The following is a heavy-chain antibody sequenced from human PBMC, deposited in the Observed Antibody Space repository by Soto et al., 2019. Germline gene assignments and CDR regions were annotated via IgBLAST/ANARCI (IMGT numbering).Heavy chain of an antibody. D-gene: IGHD1-26*01. CDR3: AREAIVAGATTGMVV. J-gene: IGHJ6*02. CDR2: INPGYPAGRST. V-gene: IGHV1-46*01. CDR1: GYTLTTFF. Sequence: GGLVKVSCKASGYTLTTFFMHWVRQAPGQGLEWMGVINPGYPAGRSTTYAQKFQGRVTMTTDTSTSTVYVELSRLRSDDTAVYYCAREAIVAGATTGMVVWGQGTTVTVYS.